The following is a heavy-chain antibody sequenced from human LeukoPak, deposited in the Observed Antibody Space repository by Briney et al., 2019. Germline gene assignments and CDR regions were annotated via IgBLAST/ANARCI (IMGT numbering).Heavy chain of an antibody. Sequence: GGSLRLSCAASGFTFSNAWMSWARQAPGKVLEWVGRIKSKTDGGTTDYAAPVKGRFTISRDDSKNTLNLQMNSLKTEDTAVYYCTRQLAYFDYWGQGTLVTVSS. CDR3: TRQLAYFDY. CDR2: IKSKTDGGTT. V-gene: IGHV3-15*01. D-gene: IGHD6-13*01. J-gene: IGHJ4*02. CDR1: GFTFSNAW.